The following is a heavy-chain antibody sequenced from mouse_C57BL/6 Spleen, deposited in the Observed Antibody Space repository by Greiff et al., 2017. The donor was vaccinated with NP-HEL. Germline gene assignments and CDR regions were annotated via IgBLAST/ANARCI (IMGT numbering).Heavy chain of an antibody. V-gene: IGHV5-4*01. J-gene: IGHJ4*01. CDR3: ARGDYAMDY. CDR2: ISDGGSYT. Sequence: EVHLVESGGGLVKPGGSLKLSCAASGFTFSSYAMSWVRQTPEKRLEWVATISDGGSYTYYPDNVKGRFTISRDNAKNNLYLQMSHLESEDTAMYYCARGDYAMDYWGQGTSVTVSS. CDR1: GFTFSSYA.